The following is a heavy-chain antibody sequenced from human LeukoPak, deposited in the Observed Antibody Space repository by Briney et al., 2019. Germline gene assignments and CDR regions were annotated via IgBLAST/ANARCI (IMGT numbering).Heavy chain of an antibody. CDR1: GGSISSGGYY. CDR2: IYYSGST. D-gene: IGHD6-6*01. J-gene: IGHJ5*02. Sequence: TTSETLSLTCTVSGGSISSGGYYWSWIRQHPGKGLEWIGYIYYSGSTYYNPSLKSRVIISVDRSKNQFSLKLSSVTAADTAVYYCARDIGSSSPPRYNWFDPWGQGTLVTVSS. V-gene: IGHV4-31*03. CDR3: ARDIGSSSPPRYNWFDP.